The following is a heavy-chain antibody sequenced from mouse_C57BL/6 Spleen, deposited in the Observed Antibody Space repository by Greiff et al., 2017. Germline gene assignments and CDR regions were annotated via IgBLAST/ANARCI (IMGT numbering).Heavy chain of an antibody. Sequence: VMLVESGPELVKPGASVKISCKASGYAFSSSWMNWVKQRPGKGLEWIGRIYPGDGDTNYNGKFKGKATLTADKSSSTAYMQLSSLTSEDSAVYFCARSPDGYYVGYAMDCWGQGTSVTVSS. D-gene: IGHD2-3*01. CDR1: GYAFSSSW. CDR2: IYPGDGDT. J-gene: IGHJ4*01. CDR3: ARSPDGYYVGYAMDC. V-gene: IGHV1-82*01.